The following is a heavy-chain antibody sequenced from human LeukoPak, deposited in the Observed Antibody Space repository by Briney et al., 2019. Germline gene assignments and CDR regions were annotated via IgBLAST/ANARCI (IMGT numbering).Heavy chain of an antibody. CDR2: IYYSGIT. D-gene: IGHD2-2*01. V-gene: IGHV4-39*07. Sequence: NSSETLSLTCTLSGGSVTSSSFYWAWLRQPPGKGLECIGTIYYSGITYYHSSLKSRVTISVDTSKNQFYLKLISVTAADTAVYFCANSGPAAGRPDAFDIWGQGTMVTVSS. CDR3: ANSGPAAGRPDAFDI. J-gene: IGHJ3*02. CDR1: GGSVTSSSFY.